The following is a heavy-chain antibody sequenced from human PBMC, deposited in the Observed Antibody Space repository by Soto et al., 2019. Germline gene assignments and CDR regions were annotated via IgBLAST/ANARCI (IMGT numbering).Heavy chain of an antibody. J-gene: IGHJ5*02. D-gene: IGHD3-22*01. CDR3: ARSYYDSTGFAVDP. CDR2: MYFGGSF. V-gene: IGHV4-59*02. CDR1: GASVSHGY. Sequence: QMQLQASGPGLVKPSETLSLTCNVSGASVSHGYWSWIRQPPGKGLEWIGFMYFGGSFNYNPSLTGHAPISVEPSKTQFSMKWTSVPASDTAVYYCARSYYDSTGFAVDPWGQGTLVTVSS.